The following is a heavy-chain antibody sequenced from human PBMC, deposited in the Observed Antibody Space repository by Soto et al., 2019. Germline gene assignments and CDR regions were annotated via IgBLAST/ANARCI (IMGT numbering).Heavy chain of an antibody. CDR1: GFTFSSLG. V-gene: IGHV3-30*18. D-gene: IGHD4-4*01. CDR2: ISYDGSSK. Sequence: QVQLVESGGGVVQPGRSLRLSCAASGFTFSSLGMHWVRQAPGKGLEWVAIISYDGSSKYYADSVKGRFTISRDNYKNTLDLQLNSRRTEDTAVYYCAKEIGDSNDYPLDYWGQGTRVTVSS. J-gene: IGHJ4*02. CDR3: AKEIGDSNDYPLDY.